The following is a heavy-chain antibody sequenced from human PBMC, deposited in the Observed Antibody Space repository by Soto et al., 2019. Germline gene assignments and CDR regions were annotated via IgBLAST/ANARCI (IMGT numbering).Heavy chain of an antibody. CDR2: ISGSGGST. J-gene: IGHJ3*02. V-gene: IGHV3-21*04. D-gene: IGHD5-12*01. Sequence: VGSLRLSCAASGLTFSSYSRNWVRQAPGKGLEWVSSISGSGGSTYYADSVKGRFTISRDNAKNSLYLQMNSLRGEDTALYYCAKDRRDGYNSDAFDIWGQGTMVTVSS. CDR1: GLTFSSYS. CDR3: AKDRRDGYNSDAFDI.